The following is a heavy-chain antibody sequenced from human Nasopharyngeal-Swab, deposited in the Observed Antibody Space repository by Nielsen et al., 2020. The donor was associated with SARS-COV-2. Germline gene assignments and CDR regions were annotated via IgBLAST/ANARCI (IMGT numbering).Heavy chain of an antibody. CDR3: ARAGAAAPGVYYGMDV. CDR2: MNPNSGNT. CDR1: GYTFTSYD. Sequence: ASVKVSCKASGYTFTSYDINWVRQATGQGLEWRGWMNPNSGNTGYAQKFQGRVTMTRNTSISTAYMELSSLRSEDTAVYYCARAGAAAPGVYYGMDVWGQGTTVTVSS. J-gene: IGHJ6*02. V-gene: IGHV1-8*01. D-gene: IGHD6-13*01.